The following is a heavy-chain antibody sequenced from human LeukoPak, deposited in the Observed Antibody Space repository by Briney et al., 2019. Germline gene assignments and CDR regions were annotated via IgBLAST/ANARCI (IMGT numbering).Heavy chain of an antibody. CDR3: ARSRGSGSYFDS. D-gene: IGHD3-10*01. CDR1: GGSISTYY. J-gene: IGHJ4*03. CDR2: VSYSGST. Sequence: PSETLSLTCTVSGGSISTYYWSWIRQPPGKGLEWIGYVSYSGSTNYYPSLKSRVTISVDTSKNQFSLKLNSVTAADTAVYYCARSRGSGSYFDSWGQGTLVTVSS. V-gene: IGHV4-59*01.